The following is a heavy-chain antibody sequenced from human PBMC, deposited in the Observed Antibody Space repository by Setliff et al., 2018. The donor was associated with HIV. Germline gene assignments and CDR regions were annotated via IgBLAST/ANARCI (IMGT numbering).Heavy chain of an antibody. CDR3: ARSNWGSFHYWYFDL. CDR2: IYPSDSNT. D-gene: IGHD7-27*01. Sequence: GESLKISCKGSGYSFPTYWIGWVRQKPGKGLEWTGIIYPSDSNTIYSPSFQGQVTISADKSITTAYLQWSSLEASDTAMYYCARSNWGSFHYWYFDLWGRGTLVTVS. V-gene: IGHV5-51*01. J-gene: IGHJ2*01. CDR1: GYSFPTYW.